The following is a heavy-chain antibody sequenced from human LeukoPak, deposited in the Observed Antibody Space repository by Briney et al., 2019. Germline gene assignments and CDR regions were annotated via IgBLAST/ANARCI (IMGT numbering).Heavy chain of an antibody. Sequence: GGSLRLSCAASGFTFSYYDMHWVRQVTGKSLEWVSGVGKDGSTYYPGSVKGRFTISRENAKNSLYLQMNSLRAEDTAVYYCIRDLGLSHAYGAFDVWGQGTMVTVSS. J-gene: IGHJ3*01. CDR2: VGKDGST. V-gene: IGHV3-13*01. CDR1: GFTFSYYD. CDR3: IRDLGLSHAYGAFDV. D-gene: IGHD3-16*01.